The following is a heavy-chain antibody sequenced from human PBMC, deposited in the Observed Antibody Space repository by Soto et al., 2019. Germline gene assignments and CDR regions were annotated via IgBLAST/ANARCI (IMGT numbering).Heavy chain of an antibody. CDR1: GGSISSYY. CDR2: IYYSGST. J-gene: IGHJ6*02. D-gene: IGHD5-12*01. Sequence: SETLSLTCTVSGGSISSYYWSWIRQPPGKGLEWIGYIYYSGSTNYNPSLKSRVTISVDTSKNQFSLKLSSVTAADTAVYYCARGGWLQSLYYYGMDVWGQGTTVTISS. CDR3: ARGGWLQSLYYYGMDV. V-gene: IGHV4-59*01.